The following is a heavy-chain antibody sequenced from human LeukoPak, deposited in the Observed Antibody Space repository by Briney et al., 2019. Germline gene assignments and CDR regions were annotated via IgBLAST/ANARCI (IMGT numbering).Heavy chain of an antibody. CDR2: IDPNSGGT. CDR1: GYTFTGYY. V-gene: IGHV1-2*02. Sequence: ASVKVSCKASGYTFTGYYMHWVRQAPGQGLEWMGWIDPNSGGTNYAQKFQGRVTMTRDTSISTAYMELSRPRSDDTAVYYCAKSDQITYYFDYWGQGTLVTVSS. J-gene: IGHJ4*02. CDR3: AKSDQITYYFDY.